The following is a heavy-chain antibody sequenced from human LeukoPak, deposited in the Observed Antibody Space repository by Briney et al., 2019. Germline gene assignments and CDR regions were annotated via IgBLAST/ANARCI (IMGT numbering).Heavy chain of an antibody. D-gene: IGHD3-22*01. CDR1: GYTFITYY. CDR2: INPSGGST. V-gene: IGHV1-46*01. Sequence: ASVKVSCKASGYTFITYYMHWVRQAPGQGLEWLGIINPSGGSTSYAQKFQGRVTITRDTSTSTVYMEVSSLRSEDTAVYYCARGVYYDSSGSLYWFDPWGQGTLVTVSS. J-gene: IGHJ5*02. CDR3: ARGVYYDSSGSLYWFDP.